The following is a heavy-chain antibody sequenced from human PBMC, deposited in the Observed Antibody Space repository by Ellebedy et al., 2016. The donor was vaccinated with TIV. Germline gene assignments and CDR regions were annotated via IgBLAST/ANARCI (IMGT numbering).Heavy chain of an antibody. V-gene: IGHV3-11*01. CDR1: GSTFSDYY. Sequence: GGSLRLSCAASGSTFSDYYMSWIRQAPGKGLEWVSYISSSGSTIYYADSVKGRFTISRDNAKNSLYLQMNSLRAEDTAVYYCARERYSGSFPYYFDYWGQGTLVTVSS. J-gene: IGHJ4*02. CDR2: ISSSGSTI. CDR3: ARERYSGSFPYYFDY. D-gene: IGHD1-26*01.